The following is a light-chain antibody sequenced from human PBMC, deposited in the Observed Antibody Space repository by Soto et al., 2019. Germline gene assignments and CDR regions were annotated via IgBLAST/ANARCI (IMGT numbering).Light chain of an antibody. CDR1: SSDVGGYNY. CDR3: TSYTSSSTLDV. V-gene: IGLV2-14*03. Sequence: QSVLTQPASVSVSPGQSITISCTGTSSDVGGYNYVSWYQQHPGKAPKLIIYDISNRPTAVSNRFSGSKSGHTASLTISGLQSEDEADYFCTSYTSSSTLDVFGTGTKVTVL. CDR2: DIS. J-gene: IGLJ1*01.